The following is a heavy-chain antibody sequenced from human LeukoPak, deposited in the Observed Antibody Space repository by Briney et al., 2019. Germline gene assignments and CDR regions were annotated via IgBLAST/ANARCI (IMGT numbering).Heavy chain of an antibody. Sequence: SETLSLTCTVSGGSISSYYWSWIRQPPGKGLEWIGYIYYSGSTNYNPSLKSRVTISVDTSKNQFSLKLSSVTAADTAVYYCARHKDAGRPTRAMVVVIGVVDYWGQGTLVTVSS. D-gene: IGHD3-22*01. CDR1: GGSISSYY. CDR2: IYYSGST. CDR3: ARHKDAGRPTRAMVVVIGVVDY. V-gene: IGHV4-59*08. J-gene: IGHJ4*02.